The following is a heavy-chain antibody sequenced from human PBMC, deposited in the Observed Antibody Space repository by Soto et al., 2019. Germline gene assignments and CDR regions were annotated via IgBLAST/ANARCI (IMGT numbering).Heavy chain of an antibody. D-gene: IGHD2-8*02. CDR1: GNSFTSYW. CDR2: IYPGDSNT. J-gene: IGHJ6*02. Sequence: PGESLKTSCKGSGNSFTSYWNGWVRPMPGKGLEWMGIIYPGDSNTRYCPTFQGQVTISADKSTSTAYLEWSSLKASDTAMYYCARAYCYLGYGMDVWGQGTTVTVSS. CDR3: ARAYCYLGYGMDV. V-gene: IGHV5-51*01.